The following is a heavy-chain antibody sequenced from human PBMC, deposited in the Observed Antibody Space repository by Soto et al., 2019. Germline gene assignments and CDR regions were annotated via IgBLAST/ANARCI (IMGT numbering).Heavy chain of an antibody. CDR2: IYYSGST. D-gene: IGHD3-3*01. CDR1: GGSISSGDYY. Sequence: SETLSLTCTVSGGSISSGDYYWSWIRQPPGKGLEWIGYIYYSGSTYYNPSLKSRVTISVDTSKNQFSLKLSSVTAADTAVYYCARDWPLYDFPDAFDIWGQGTVVTVSS. CDR3: ARDWPLYDFPDAFDI. J-gene: IGHJ3*02. V-gene: IGHV4-30-4*01.